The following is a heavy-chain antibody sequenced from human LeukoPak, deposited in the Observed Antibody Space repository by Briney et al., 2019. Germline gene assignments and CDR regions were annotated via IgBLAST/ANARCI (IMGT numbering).Heavy chain of an antibody. CDR3: ARVRSIVATISAPYYCYYMDV. Sequence: ASVKVSCKASGYTFTSYGISWVRQAPGQGLEWMGWISAYNGNTNYAQKLQGRVTMTTDTSTSTAYMELRSLRSDDTAVYYCARVRSIVATISAPYYCYYMDVWGKGTTVTVSS. D-gene: IGHD5-12*01. CDR1: GYTFTSYG. J-gene: IGHJ6*03. V-gene: IGHV1-18*01. CDR2: ISAYNGNT.